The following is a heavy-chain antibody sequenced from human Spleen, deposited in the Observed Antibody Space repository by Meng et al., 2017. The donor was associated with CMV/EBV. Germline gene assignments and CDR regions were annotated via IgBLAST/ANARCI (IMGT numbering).Heavy chain of an antibody. V-gene: IGHV5-51*01. CDR2: IYPGDSDT. CDR1: GYSFTSHW. J-gene: IGHJ5*02. D-gene: IGHD1-26*01. CDR3: ARRGTYLGDCFDP. Sequence: GESLKICCKGSGYSFTSHWIGWVRQMPGKGLEWMGIIYPGDSDTRYSPSFQGQVTISADKSTSTAYLQWSSLKASDSAIYYCARRGTYLGDCFDPWGQGTLVTVSS.